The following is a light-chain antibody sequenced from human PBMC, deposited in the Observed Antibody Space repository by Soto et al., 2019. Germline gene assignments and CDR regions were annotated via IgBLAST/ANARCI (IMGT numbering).Light chain of an antibody. V-gene: IGLV1-40*01. Sequence: QAVVTQPPSLSGAPGQRVTIFFPGSSSNIGAGFDVHWYQQLPGTAPRLLIYANTNRPAGVPDRFSGSRSGTSASLAITGLQADDEADHYCQSFDSSLTAYVLGAGTKVTVL. CDR1: SSNIGAGFD. CDR3: QSFDSSLTAYV. J-gene: IGLJ1*01. CDR2: ANT.